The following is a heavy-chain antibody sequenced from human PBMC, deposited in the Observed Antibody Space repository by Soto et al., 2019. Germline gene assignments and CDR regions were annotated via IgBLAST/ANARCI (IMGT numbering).Heavy chain of an antibody. CDR1: GGSISSSSYY. D-gene: IGHD6-6*01. J-gene: IGHJ6*03. Sequence: SETLSLTCTVSGGSISSSSYYWGWIRQPPGKGLEWNGSIYYSGSTYYNPSLKSRVTISVDTSKNQFSLKLSSVTAADTAVYYCARSDSSSSGDYYYYYYMDVWGKGTTVTVSS. CDR3: ARSDSSSSGDYYYYYYMDV. V-gene: IGHV4-39*01. CDR2: IYYSGST.